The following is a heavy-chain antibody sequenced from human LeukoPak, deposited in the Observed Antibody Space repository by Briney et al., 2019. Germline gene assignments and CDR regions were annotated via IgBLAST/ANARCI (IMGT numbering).Heavy chain of an antibody. D-gene: IGHD1-14*01. V-gene: IGHV3-33*01. Sequence: GGSLRLSCAGSGFTVGGYGMHWFPQTQGKGLECVAVIAYDGSRAFYADSVKGRFTVSRDNSKNTMSVQMDDLRAENTAVYYCTRYNKDHFDYWGQGTLVTVSS. CDR2: IAYDGSRA. J-gene: IGHJ4*02. CDR1: GFTVGGYG. CDR3: TRYNKDHFDY.